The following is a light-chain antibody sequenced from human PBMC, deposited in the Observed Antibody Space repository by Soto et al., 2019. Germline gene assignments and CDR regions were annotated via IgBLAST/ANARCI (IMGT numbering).Light chain of an antibody. Sequence: EIVLTQSPATLSLSPGERATLSCRASQSISSYLAWYQQKPGQAPRLLIYDASNRATGIPARFSGSGSGTDCTLTISSLEPEDCAVYACQQRSNWPPITFGHGTRLEIK. CDR1: QSISSY. CDR3: QQRSNWPPIT. CDR2: DAS. J-gene: IGKJ5*01. V-gene: IGKV3-11*01.